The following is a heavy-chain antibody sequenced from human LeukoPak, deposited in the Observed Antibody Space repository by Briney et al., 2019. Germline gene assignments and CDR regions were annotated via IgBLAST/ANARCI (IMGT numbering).Heavy chain of an antibody. J-gene: IGHJ5*02. V-gene: IGHV5-51*01. CDR2: IYPGDSDT. CDR3: ARRDCSSTSCYQTWFDP. D-gene: IGHD2-2*01. CDR1: GYSFTSYW. Sequence: GESLKISCKGSGYSFTSYWIGWVRQMPGKGLEWVGIIYPGDSDTRYSPSFQGQVTISADKSISTAYLQWSSLKASDTAMYYCARRDCSSTSCYQTWFDPWGQGTLVTVSS.